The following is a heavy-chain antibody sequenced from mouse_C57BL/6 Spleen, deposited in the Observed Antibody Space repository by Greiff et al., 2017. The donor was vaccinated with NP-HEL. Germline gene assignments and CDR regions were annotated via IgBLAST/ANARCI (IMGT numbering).Heavy chain of an antibody. CDR3: ARPLYYSNYVWFAY. D-gene: IGHD2-5*01. Sequence: EVQVVESGGDLVKPGGSLKLSCAASGFTFSSYGMSWVRQTPDKRLEWVATISSGGSYAYYPDSVKGRFTISRDNAKNTLYLQMSSLKSEDTAMSYFARPLYYSNYVWFAYWGQGTLVTVSA. CDR1: GFTFSSYG. J-gene: IGHJ3*01. V-gene: IGHV5-6*01. CDR2: ISSGGSYA.